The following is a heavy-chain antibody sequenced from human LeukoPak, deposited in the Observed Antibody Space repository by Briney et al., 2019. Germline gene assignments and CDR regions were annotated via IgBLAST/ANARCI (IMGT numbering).Heavy chain of an antibody. Sequence: GESLKISCKGSGYRFTSYWIGWVRQMPGKGLEWMGIIYPGDSDTRYSPSFQGQVTISADKSISTAYLQWSSLKASDTAMYYCASGCSSTSCQNWFDPWGQGTLVTVSS. CDR2: IYPGDSDT. CDR1: GYRFTSYW. V-gene: IGHV5-51*01. D-gene: IGHD2-2*01. CDR3: ASGCSSTSCQNWFDP. J-gene: IGHJ5*02.